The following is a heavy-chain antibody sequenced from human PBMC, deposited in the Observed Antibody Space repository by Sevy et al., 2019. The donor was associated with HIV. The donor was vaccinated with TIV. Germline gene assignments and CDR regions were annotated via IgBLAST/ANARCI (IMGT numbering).Heavy chain of an antibody. D-gene: IGHD6-13*01. CDR3: ARLPVAAGGLYYFDY. CDR1: GYSFTSSW. CDR2: FYPGDSET. Sequence: GESLKISCKGSGYSFTSSWIGWVRQVPGKGLEWMGIFYPGDSETRYSPSFQGQVTISADKSINTAYLQWSSLKASDTAMYFCARLPVAAGGLYYFDYWGQGTLVTVSS. J-gene: IGHJ4*02. V-gene: IGHV5-51*01.